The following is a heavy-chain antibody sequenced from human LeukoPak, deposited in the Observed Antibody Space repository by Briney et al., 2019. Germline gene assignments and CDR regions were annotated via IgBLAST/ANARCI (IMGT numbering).Heavy chain of an antibody. CDR2: INPNSGDT. CDR3: ARVSSSSGRAFDY. D-gene: IGHD6-6*01. Sequence: GASVKVSCKASGYTFTGYYMHWVRQAPGQGLEWMGWINPNSGDTNYAQKFQGRVTMTRDTSISTAYMEPSRLKSDDTAVYYCARVSSSSGRAFDYWGQGTLVTVSS. V-gene: IGHV1-2*02. J-gene: IGHJ4*02. CDR1: GYTFTGYY.